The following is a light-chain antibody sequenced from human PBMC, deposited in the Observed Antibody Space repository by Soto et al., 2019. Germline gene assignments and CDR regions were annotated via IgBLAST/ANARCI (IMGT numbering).Light chain of an antibody. CDR2: EAY. CDR1: SSDVGGHNL. Sequence: QSVLTQPASVSGSPGQSITISCTGTSSDVGGHNLVSWYQQHPDKAPKVIIYEAYRRPSGVSTRFSGYKSGNTASPTISGLQAEDEAIYYCCSYAGDSFTYVFGTGTKVTVL. CDR3: CSYAGDSFTYV. V-gene: IGLV2-23*01. J-gene: IGLJ1*01.